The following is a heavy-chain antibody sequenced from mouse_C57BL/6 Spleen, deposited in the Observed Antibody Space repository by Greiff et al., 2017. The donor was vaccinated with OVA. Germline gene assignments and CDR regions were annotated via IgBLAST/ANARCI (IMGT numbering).Heavy chain of an antibody. CDR2: IDPSDSET. J-gene: IGHJ2*01. CDR1: GYTFTSYW. D-gene: IGHD1-1*01. Sequence: QVQLQQPGAEPVRPGSSVKLSCKASGYTFTSYWMHWVKQRPIQGLEWIGNIDPSDSETHYNQKFKDKATLTVDKSSSTAYMQLSSLTSEDSAVYYCARGTTVDYFDYWGQGTTLTVSS. V-gene: IGHV1-52*01. CDR3: ARGTTVDYFDY.